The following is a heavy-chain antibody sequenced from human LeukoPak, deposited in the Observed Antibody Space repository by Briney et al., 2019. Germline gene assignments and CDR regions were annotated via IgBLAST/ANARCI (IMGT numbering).Heavy chain of an antibody. J-gene: IGHJ6*03. V-gene: IGHV1-8*01. CDR1: GYTFTSYD. CDR2: MNPNSGNT. D-gene: IGHD1-1*01. CDR3: ARDGQLEPHYYYYYMDV. Sequence: ASVKVSCKASGYTFTSYDINWVRQATGQGLEWMGWMNPNSGNTGYAQKFQGRVTMIRNTSISTAYMELSRLRSDDTAVYYCARDGQLEPHYYYYYMDVWGKGTTVTVSS.